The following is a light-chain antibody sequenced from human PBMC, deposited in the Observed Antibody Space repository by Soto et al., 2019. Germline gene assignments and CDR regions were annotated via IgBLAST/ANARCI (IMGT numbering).Light chain of an antibody. CDR2: EVS. CDR3: DSSPSSTPLWV. J-gene: IGLJ3*02. Sequence: QSVLTQPASVSGSPGQSITISCTGTSSDVDSYNYVSWYQHHPGKAPQLLSFEVSNRPSGVTDSFSGSKSSTTASLTISGQQVEDEADYYCDSSPSSTPLWVLAGG. V-gene: IGLV2-14*01. CDR1: SSDVDSYNY.